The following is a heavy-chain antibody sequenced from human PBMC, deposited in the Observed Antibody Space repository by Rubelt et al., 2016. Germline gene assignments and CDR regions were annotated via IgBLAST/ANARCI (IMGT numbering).Heavy chain of an antibody. CDR2: VFYSGRT. J-gene: IGHJ5*02. Sequence: QVQLQESGPGLVKPSETLSLTCTISGGSVSSNYWNWIRQSPEKGLEWIGSVFYSGRTYFHPSLESRVTISVDTSQNQFSLNLNSVTAADTVVYFCARHSIVTTSGWFDPWGQGALVTVSS. D-gene: IGHD1-1*01. V-gene: IGHV4-59*05. CDR1: GGSVSSNY. CDR3: ARHSIVTTSGWFDP.